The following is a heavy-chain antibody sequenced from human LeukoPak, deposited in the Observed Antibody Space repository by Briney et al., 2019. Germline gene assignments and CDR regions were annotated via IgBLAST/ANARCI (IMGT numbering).Heavy chain of an antibody. CDR2: INHSGST. CDR3: ARGSSSWYSNAFDI. V-gene: IGHV4-34*01. Sequence: PSETLSLTCAVYGGPLSGFYWSWIRQTPGKGLEWIGEINHSGSTNYNPSLKSRVTISVDTSKNQFSLKLSSATAADTAVYYCARGSSSWYSNAFDIWGQGTMVTVSS. D-gene: IGHD6-13*01. J-gene: IGHJ3*02. CDR1: GGPLSGFY.